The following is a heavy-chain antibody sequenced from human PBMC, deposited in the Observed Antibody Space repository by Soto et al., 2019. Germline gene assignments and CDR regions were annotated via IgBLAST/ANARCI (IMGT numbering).Heavy chain of an antibody. J-gene: IGHJ4*02. CDR2: MYYSRAT. CDR3: ARHAAYDSVWGKSDGSDY. CDR1: GGSISSNSYY. D-gene: IGHD3-16*01. Sequence: QLQLQESGPGLVKPSETLSLACTVSGGSISSNSYYWDWIRQPPGKGLEWIGSMYYSRATYHNPSLQSRVTISVDTSTTQFSLHLSSVTAADTAVYYCARHAAYDSVWGKSDGSDYWGQGTLVTVSS. V-gene: IGHV4-39*01.